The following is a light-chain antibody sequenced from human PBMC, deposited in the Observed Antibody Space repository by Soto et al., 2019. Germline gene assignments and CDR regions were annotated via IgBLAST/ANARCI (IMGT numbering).Light chain of an antibody. Sequence: DIQMTQSPSTLSASVGHRVTITCRASQSINTWLAWYQQKPGKAPKLLIYKASSLGSGVPSRFSGSGSGTEFTLTISSLQPDDFAIYYCQQYNSHSSYTFGQGTKLEIK. V-gene: IGKV1-5*03. J-gene: IGKJ2*01. CDR3: QQYNSHSSYT. CDR2: KAS. CDR1: QSINTW.